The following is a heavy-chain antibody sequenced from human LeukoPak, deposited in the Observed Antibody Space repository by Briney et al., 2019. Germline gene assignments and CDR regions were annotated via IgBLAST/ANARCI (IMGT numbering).Heavy chain of an antibody. V-gene: IGHV4-4*07. CDR2: IYTSGST. D-gene: IGHD2-15*01. CDR3: ARVVGWFDP. CDR1: GFTFSNAW. Sequence: GSLRLSCAASGFTFSNAWMSWIRQPAGKGLEWIGRIYTSGSTNYNPSLKSRVTMSVDTSKNQFSLKLSSVTAADTAVYYCARVVGWFDPWGQGTLVTASS. J-gene: IGHJ5*02.